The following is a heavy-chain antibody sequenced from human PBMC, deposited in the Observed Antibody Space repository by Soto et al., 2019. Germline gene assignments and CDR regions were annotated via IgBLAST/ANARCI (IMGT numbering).Heavy chain of an antibody. CDR3: ARLRVVVTAAEKYYFDY. CDR2: IYYSGST. V-gene: IGHV4-30-4*01. Sequence: PSETLSLTCTVSGGSISSGDYYWSWIRQPQGKGLEWIGYIYYSGSTYYNPSLKSRVTISVDTSKNQFSLKLISVSAADMAVYFCARLRVVVTAAEKYYFDYWGQGTPVAVPQ. D-gene: IGHD2-21*02. J-gene: IGHJ4*02. CDR1: GGSISSGDYY.